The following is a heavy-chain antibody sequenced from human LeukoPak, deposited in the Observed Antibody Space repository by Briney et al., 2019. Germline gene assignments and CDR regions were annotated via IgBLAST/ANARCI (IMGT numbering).Heavy chain of an antibody. J-gene: IGHJ5*02. V-gene: IGHV4-39*07. CDR1: GGSISSSSYY. CDR3: ARGPGSWYHYSWFDP. Sequence: PSETLSLTCTVSGGSISSSSYYWGWIRQPPGKGLEWIGSIYYSGSTYYNPSLKSRVTISVDTSKNQFSLKLSSVTAADTAVYYCARGPGSWYHYSWFDPWGQGTLVTVSS. D-gene: IGHD6-13*01. CDR2: IYYSGST.